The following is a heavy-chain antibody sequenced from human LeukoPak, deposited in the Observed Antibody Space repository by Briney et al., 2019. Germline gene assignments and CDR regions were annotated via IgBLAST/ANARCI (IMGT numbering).Heavy chain of an antibody. D-gene: IGHD5-18*01. V-gene: IGHV3-9*01. Sequence: PGGSLRLSCAASGFTLDDYAMHWVRQAPGKGLEWVSGISWNSGSIGYADSVKGRFTISRDNAKNSLYLQMNSLRAEDTALYYCAKDMGYSYVYYFDYWGQGTLVTVSS. CDR3: AKDMGYSYVYYFDY. CDR2: ISWNSGSI. J-gene: IGHJ4*02. CDR1: GFTLDDYA.